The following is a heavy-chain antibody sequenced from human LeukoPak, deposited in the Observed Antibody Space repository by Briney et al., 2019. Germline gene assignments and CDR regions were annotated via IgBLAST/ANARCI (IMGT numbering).Heavy chain of an antibody. CDR3: ARDSPERGYSYGPLDNYFDY. CDR2: INSDGSST. J-gene: IGHJ4*02. Sequence: GGSLRLSCAASGFTFSSYWMHWVRQAPGKGLVWVSRINSDGSSTSYADSVKGRFTISRDNAKNTLYLQMKSLKAEDTAVYYCARDSPERGYSYGPLDNYFDYWGQGTLVTVSS. CDR1: GFTFSSYW. D-gene: IGHD5-18*01. V-gene: IGHV3-74*01.